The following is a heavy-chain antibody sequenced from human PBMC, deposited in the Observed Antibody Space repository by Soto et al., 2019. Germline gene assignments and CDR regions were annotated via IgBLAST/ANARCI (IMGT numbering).Heavy chain of an antibody. J-gene: IGHJ4*02. Sequence: EVQLVESGGGLVKPGGSLRLSCAASGFTFSNAWMSWVRQAPGKGLEWVGRIKSKTDGGTTDYAAPVKGRFTISRDDSKNTLYLQMNSLKTEDTAVYYCTTDRWELLGFDYWGQGTLVTVSS. CDR2: IKSKTDGGTT. V-gene: IGHV3-15*01. D-gene: IGHD1-26*01. CDR1: GFTFSNAW. CDR3: TTDRWELLGFDY.